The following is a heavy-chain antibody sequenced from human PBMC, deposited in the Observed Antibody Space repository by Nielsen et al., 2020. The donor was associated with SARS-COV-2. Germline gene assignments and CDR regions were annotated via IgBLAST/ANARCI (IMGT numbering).Heavy chain of an antibody. J-gene: IGHJ6*03. Sequence: ASVKISCNASGYTFTSYYMHWVRQAPGQGLEWMGIINPSGGSTSYAQKFQGRVTMTRDTSTSTVYMELSSLRSEDTAVYYCARLGGYCSSTSCYTRGYYYMDVWGKGTTVTVSS. D-gene: IGHD2-2*02. V-gene: IGHV1-46*01. CDR1: GYTFTSYY. CDR3: ARLGGYCSSTSCYTRGYYYMDV. CDR2: INPSGGST.